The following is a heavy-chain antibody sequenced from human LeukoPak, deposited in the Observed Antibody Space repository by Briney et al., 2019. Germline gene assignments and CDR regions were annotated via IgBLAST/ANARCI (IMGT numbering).Heavy chain of an antibody. D-gene: IGHD5-24*01. Sequence: ASVKVSCKAFGCTFTSNYMHWVRQAPGQGPEWMGVISPSGGSTTYAQKFQGRVTLTRDMSTSTDYLELSSLRSEDTPVYYCARDNSVRDEAWWFNPWGQGTLVTVSS. V-gene: IGHV1-46*01. CDR3: ARDNSVRDEAWWFNP. J-gene: IGHJ5*02. CDR2: ISPSGGST. CDR1: GCTFTSNY.